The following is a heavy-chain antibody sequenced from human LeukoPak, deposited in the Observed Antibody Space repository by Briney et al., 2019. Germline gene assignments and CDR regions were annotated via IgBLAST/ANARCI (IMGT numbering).Heavy chain of an antibody. CDR3: ARPYYYDSRIDP. J-gene: IGHJ5*02. CDR2: MYYSGRT. D-gene: IGHD3-22*01. V-gene: IGHV4-30-4*01. CDR1: GGSISSGDYY. Sequence: PSETLSLTCTVSGGSISSGDYYWSWIRQPPGKGLEWIAYMYYSGRTYYNPSLKSRVTMSADTSKNQLSLKLSSVTAADTVVYYCARPYYYDSRIDPWGQGILVTVSS.